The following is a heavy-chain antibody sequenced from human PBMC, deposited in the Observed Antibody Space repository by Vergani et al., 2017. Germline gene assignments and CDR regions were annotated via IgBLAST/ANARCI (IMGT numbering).Heavy chain of an antibody. D-gene: IGHD5-12*01. Sequence: QVQLVESGGGVVQPGRSLRLSCAASGFTFSSYGMHWVRQAPGKGLEWVAVIWYDGSNKYYADSVKGRFTISRDNSKNTLYLQMNSLRAEVTAVYYCAGYPKYGGYAYWGQGTLVTVSS. J-gene: IGHJ4*02. CDR2: IWYDGSNK. V-gene: IGHV3-33*01. CDR3: AGYPKYGGYAY. CDR1: GFTFSSYG.